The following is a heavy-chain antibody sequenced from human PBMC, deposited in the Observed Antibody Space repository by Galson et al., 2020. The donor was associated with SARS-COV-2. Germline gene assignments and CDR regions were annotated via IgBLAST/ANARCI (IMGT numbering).Heavy chain of an antibody. V-gene: IGHV3-23*01. D-gene: IGHD1-1*01. Sequence: GESLKISCVTSGFIFSDFDMTWVRQAPGQGLEFVSGITYVDQTYYADSVKGRFTVSRDNSKSTLYLQMNNLRVEDTGTYFCAKHWIRTHDYWGQGTPVTVSS. CDR1: GFIFSDFD. J-gene: IGHJ4*02. CDR3: AKHWIRTHDY. CDR2: ITYVDQT.